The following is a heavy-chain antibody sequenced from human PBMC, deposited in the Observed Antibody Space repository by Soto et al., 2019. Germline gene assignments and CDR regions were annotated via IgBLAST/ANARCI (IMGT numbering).Heavy chain of an antibody. V-gene: IGHV3-13*01. CDR2: IGTAGDT. D-gene: IGHD4-17*01. CDR1: GFTFSSYD. Sequence: GGSLRLSCAASGFTFSSYDMHWVRQATGKGLEWVSAIGTAGDTYYPGSVKGRFTISRENAKNSLYLQMNSLRAGDTAVYYCARTTVKDDAFDIWGQGTMVTVSS. CDR3: ARTTVKDDAFDI. J-gene: IGHJ3*02.